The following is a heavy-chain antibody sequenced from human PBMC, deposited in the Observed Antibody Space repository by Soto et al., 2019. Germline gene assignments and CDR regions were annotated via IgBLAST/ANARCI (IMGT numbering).Heavy chain of an antibody. D-gene: IGHD6-19*01. V-gene: IGHV4-34*01. CDR3: ARSREQWLVDAFDI. J-gene: IGHJ3*02. CDR1: GGSFGGYY. CDR2: VNPTGST. Sequence: SETLSLTCAVYGGSFGGYYWSWIRQSPGKGLEWIGEVNPTGSTKYDPSLKSRVTISVDTSKNQFSLNLNSVTAADTALYYCARSREQWLVDAFDIWGQGTMVTVSS.